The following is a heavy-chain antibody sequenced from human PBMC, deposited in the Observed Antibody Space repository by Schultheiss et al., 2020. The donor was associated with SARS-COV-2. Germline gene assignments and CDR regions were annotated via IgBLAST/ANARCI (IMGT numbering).Heavy chain of an antibody. Sequence: SETLSLTCAVYGGSFSGYYWSWIRQPPGKGLEWIGEINHSGSTNYNPSLKSRVTISVDTSKNQFSLKLSSVTAADTAVYYCARYYYDSSGYYRGYYYYMDVWGKGTTVTVSS. CDR1: GGSFSGYY. CDR2: INHSGST. J-gene: IGHJ6*03. CDR3: ARYYYDSSGYYRGYYYYMDV. D-gene: IGHD3-22*01. V-gene: IGHV4-34*01.